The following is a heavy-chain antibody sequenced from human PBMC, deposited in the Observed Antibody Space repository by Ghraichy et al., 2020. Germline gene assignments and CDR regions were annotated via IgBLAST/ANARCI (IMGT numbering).Heavy chain of an antibody. CDR1: GFTFSTYS. J-gene: IGHJ4*02. CDR3: ARDRSPVTWGISRYALDY. D-gene: IGHD7-27*01. V-gene: IGHV3-21*01. Sequence: GGSLRLSCAASGFTFSTYSMNWVRQAPGKGLEWVSSISSSSNYIYYADSVKGRFTISRDNAKNSLYLQMNSLRAEDTAVYFCARDRSPVTWGISRYALDYWGQGTPVTVSS. CDR2: ISSSSNYI.